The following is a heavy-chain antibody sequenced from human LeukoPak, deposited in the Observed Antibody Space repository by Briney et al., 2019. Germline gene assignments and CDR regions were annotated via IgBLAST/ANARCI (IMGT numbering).Heavy chain of an antibody. Sequence: SGTLSLTCAVYGGSFSGYYWSWIRQPPGKGLEWIGEINHSGSTNYNPSLKSRVTISVDTSKNQFSLKLSSVTAADTAVYYCARQENLGGLSPFDLWGRGTLVTVSS. V-gene: IGHV4-34*01. CDR2: INHSGST. CDR3: ARQENLGGLSPFDL. D-gene: IGHD1-14*01. J-gene: IGHJ2*01. CDR1: GGSFSGYY.